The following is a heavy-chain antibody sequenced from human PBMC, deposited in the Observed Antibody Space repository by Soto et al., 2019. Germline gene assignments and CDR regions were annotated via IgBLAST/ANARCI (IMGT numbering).Heavy chain of an antibody. CDR1: GGSISSYY. Sequence: QVQLQESGPGLVKPSETLSLTCTVSGGSISSYYWSWIRQPPGKGLEWIGYIYYSGSTNYNPSLKSRVTISVDTSKNQFSLKLSSVTAADTAVYYCARGYSSSWYRIDYWGQGTLVTVSS. CDR3: ARGYSSSWYRIDY. D-gene: IGHD6-13*01. V-gene: IGHV4-59*01. J-gene: IGHJ4*02. CDR2: IYYSGST.